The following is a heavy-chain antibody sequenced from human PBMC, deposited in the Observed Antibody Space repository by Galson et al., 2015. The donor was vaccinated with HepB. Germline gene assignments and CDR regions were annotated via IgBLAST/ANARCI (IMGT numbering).Heavy chain of an antibody. CDR1: GGSFSGYY. CDR3: ATTGVAAAQWALDY. D-gene: IGHD2-15*01. J-gene: IGHJ4*02. CDR2: INHSGST. Sequence: ETLSLTCAVYGGSFSGYYWSWIRQPPGKGLEWIGEINHSGSTNYNPSLKSRVTISVDTSKNQFSLKLSSVTAADTAVYYCATTGVAAAQWALDYWGQGTLVTVSS. V-gene: IGHV4-34*01.